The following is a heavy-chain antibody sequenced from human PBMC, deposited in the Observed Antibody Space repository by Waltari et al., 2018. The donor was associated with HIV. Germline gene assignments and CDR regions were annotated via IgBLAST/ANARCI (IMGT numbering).Heavy chain of an antibody. Sequence: EVQLVETGGGLIQPGGSLRLSCAVSGFTVSNNYMSWVRQAPGKGLEWVSVIYSGGRTYYADSVKGRFTISRDNSKNTLYLQMNSRRAEDTAVYYCARDWSSSYDYWGQGTLVTVSS. CDR2: IYSGGRT. D-gene: IGHD6-13*01. CDR3: ARDWSSSYDY. V-gene: IGHV3-53*02. J-gene: IGHJ4*02. CDR1: GFTVSNNY.